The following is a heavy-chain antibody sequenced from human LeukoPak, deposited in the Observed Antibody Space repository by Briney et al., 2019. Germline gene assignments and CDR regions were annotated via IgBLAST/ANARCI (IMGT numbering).Heavy chain of an antibody. V-gene: IGHV1-8*01. Sequence: ASVKVSCKASGYTFTSYDINWVRQATGQGLEWMGWMNPNSGNTGYAQKFQGRVTMTRNTSISTAYMELSSLRSEDTAVYYCAKSNSGSYPRLDYWGQGTLVTVSS. J-gene: IGHJ4*02. CDR1: GYTFTSYD. D-gene: IGHD3-10*01. CDR3: AKSNSGSYPRLDY. CDR2: MNPNSGNT.